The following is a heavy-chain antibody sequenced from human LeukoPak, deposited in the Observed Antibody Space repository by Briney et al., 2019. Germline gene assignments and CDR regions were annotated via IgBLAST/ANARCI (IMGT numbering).Heavy chain of an antibody. J-gene: IGHJ4*02. D-gene: IGHD3-3*01. Sequence: PGGSLRLSCAASGFTFSSYAMSWVRQAPGKGLEWVSAISGSGGSTYYADSVKGRFTISRDNSKNTLYLQMNSLRAEDTAVYYCVKDLLLEWSLRFFGDWGQGTLVTVSS. V-gene: IGHV3-23*01. CDR2: ISGSGGST. CDR1: GFTFSSYA. CDR3: VKDLLLEWSLRFFGD.